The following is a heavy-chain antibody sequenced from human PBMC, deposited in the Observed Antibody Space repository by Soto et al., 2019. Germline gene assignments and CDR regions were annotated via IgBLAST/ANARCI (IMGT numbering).Heavy chain of an antibody. CDR2: IYYSGIT. V-gene: IGHV4-61*08. CDR1: GGSVSGGAYY. CDR3: ARDIRGYSRAFDY. J-gene: IGHJ4*02. D-gene: IGHD5-18*01. Sequence: SETLSLTCTVSGGSVSGGAYYWTWIRQPPGKGLEWIGYIYYSGITTYNPSLKSRVTISIDTSKNQFSLKLTSATAEDTAVYYCARDIRGYSRAFDYWGQGALVTVSS.